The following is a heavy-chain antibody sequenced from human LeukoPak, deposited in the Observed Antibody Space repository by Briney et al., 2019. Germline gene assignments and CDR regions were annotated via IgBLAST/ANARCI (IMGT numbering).Heavy chain of an antibody. CDR2: ISSNGDRI. CDR3: ARMRSGYPLDY. V-gene: IGHV3-64*02. CDR1: GFIFSSYA. D-gene: IGHD3-3*01. J-gene: IGHJ4*02. Sequence: GGSLRLSCAASGFIFSSYAMNWVRQAPGKGLEYVSAISSNGDRIYYADSVKGRFTISRDNSKNTLYLQMGSLRAEDLAVYYCARMRSGYPLDYWGQGTLVTVSS.